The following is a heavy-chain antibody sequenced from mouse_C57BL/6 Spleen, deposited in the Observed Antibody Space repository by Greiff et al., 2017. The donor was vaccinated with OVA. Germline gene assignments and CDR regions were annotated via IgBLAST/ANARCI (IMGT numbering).Heavy chain of an antibody. Sequence: DVQLVESGPELVKPGASVKMSCKASGYTFTDYNMHWVKQSHGKSLEWIGYINPNNGGTSYNQKFKGKATLTVNKSSSTAYMELRSLTSEDSAVYYCARRAYGNYGYFDVWGTGTTVTVSS. CDR2: INPNNGGT. V-gene: IGHV1-22*01. J-gene: IGHJ1*03. CDR3: ARRAYGNYGYFDV. CDR1: GYTFTDYN. D-gene: IGHD2-1*01.